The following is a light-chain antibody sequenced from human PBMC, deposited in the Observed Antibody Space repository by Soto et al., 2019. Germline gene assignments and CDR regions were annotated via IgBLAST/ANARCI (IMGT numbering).Light chain of an antibody. V-gene: IGKV1-39*01. J-gene: IGKJ5*01. Sequence: DIQMTQSPSSLSTSVGDRVTITCRASQSISSYLNWYQQKPGKAPKVLIYATSNLQSGVPSRFSGRGFGTDFTLTISSLQPEDFATYYCQQSFTTPSFGQGTRLEIK. CDR3: QQSFTTPS. CDR2: ATS. CDR1: QSISSY.